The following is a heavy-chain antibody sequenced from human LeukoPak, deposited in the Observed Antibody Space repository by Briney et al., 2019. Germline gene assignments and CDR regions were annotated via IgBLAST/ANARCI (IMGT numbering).Heavy chain of an antibody. J-gene: IGHJ4*02. CDR3: ERDLTVVRGYFDY. Sequence: ASVKVSCKASGYTFTGYYMHLVRQAPGQGLEWTGWINPNSGGTTYAQKFQGRVTMTRDTSISTAYMELSRLRSDDTAVYYCERDLTVVRGYFDYWGQGTLVTASS. D-gene: IGHD4-23*01. CDR1: GYTFTGYY. CDR2: INPNSGGT. V-gene: IGHV1-2*02.